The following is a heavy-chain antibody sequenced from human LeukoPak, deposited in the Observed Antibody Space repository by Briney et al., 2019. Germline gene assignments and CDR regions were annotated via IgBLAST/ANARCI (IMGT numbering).Heavy chain of an antibody. CDR2: IYPGDSDT. V-gene: IGHV5-51*01. CDR1: GYSFTSYW. J-gene: IGHJ4*02. Sequence: GESLQISCKGSGYSFTSYWIGWVRQMPGKGLEWMGIIYPGDSDTRYSPSFQGQVTISADKSISTAYLQWSSLKASDTAMYYCARLPYYYDSSGYLVHFDYWGQGTLVTVSS. D-gene: IGHD3-22*01. CDR3: ARLPYYYDSSGYLVHFDY.